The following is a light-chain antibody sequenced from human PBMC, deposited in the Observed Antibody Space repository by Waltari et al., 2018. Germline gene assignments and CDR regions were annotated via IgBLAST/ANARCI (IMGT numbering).Light chain of an antibody. CDR1: RNAIGSYTS. Sequence: QSALTQPRSVSGSPGQSVTISCTGTRNAIGSYTSVSWYQHHPGKAPKFIIFDVSKRPSGIPDRFSGSKSGKTASLTISGLQADDEADYYCCSYAGSYTWVFGGGTKLTVL. CDR2: DVS. V-gene: IGLV2-11*01. J-gene: IGLJ3*02. CDR3: CSYAGSYTWV.